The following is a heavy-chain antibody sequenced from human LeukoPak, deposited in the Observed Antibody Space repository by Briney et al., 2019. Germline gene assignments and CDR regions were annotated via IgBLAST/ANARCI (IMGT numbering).Heavy chain of an antibody. CDR2: ISDSGSIT. CDR1: GFAFSSLA. CDR3: AKDARRTNGWYFFDY. Sequence: TGGSLRLSCAASGFAFSSLAMGWVRQAPGKGLEWVPVISDSGSITYYADSVKGRFTISRDNSKSTLFLQMNSLGAEDTAVYYCAKDARRTNGWYFFDYWGQGTLVTVSS. D-gene: IGHD6-19*01. J-gene: IGHJ4*02. V-gene: IGHV3-23*01.